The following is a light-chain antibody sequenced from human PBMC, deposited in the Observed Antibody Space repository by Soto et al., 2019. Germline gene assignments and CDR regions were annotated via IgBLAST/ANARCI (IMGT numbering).Light chain of an antibody. J-gene: IGKJ1*01. CDR3: MQAVQILGT. V-gene: IGKV2-28*01. CDR1: QSLLHVNGYTY. CDR2: LVS. Sequence: DIVMTQSPLSLPVTPGEPASISCRSSQSLLHVNGYTYLDWYLQKPGQSPQLLMYLVSIRASGVPDRFSGSGSGTDFTLKISRVEAEDVGVYYCMQAVQILGTFGQGTKVEIK.